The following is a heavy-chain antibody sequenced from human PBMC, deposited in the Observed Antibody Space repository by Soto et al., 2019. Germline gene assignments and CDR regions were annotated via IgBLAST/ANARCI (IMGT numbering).Heavy chain of an antibody. J-gene: IGHJ4*02. V-gene: IGHV3-30*18. Sequence: VQLVESGGGVVQPGTSLRLSCEASGFTFNSYFMNWVRQVPGKGSEWVAAVSKDGFNVYYADSVKGRFTISRDNSKNTVYLQMNGLRADDTGLYYCAKETIANRSPYDYWGQGTLVTVSS. D-gene: IGHD3-16*02. CDR1: GFTFNSYF. CDR2: VSKDGFNV. CDR3: AKETIANRSPYDY.